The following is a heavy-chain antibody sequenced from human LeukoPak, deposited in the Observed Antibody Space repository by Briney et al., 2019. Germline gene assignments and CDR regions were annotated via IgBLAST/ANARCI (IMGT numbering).Heavy chain of an antibody. CDR2: IYTSGST. CDR3: ASGPTTGYYYYMDV. J-gene: IGHJ6*03. D-gene: IGHD7-27*01. V-gene: IGHV4-61*02. Sequence: SQNLSLTCTVSGGSISSGSWYWNWIRQPAGKGLEWIGRIYTSGSTNYNPSLKSRVTISVDTSKNQFSLKLSSVTAADTAVYYCASGPTTGYYYYMDVWGKGTTVTVSS. CDR1: GGSISSGSWY.